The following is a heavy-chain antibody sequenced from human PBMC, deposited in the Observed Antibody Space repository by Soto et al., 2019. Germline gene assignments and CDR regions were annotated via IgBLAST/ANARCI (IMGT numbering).Heavy chain of an antibody. J-gene: IGHJ4*02. CDR2: ISGSGGST. D-gene: IGHD3-22*01. Sequence: PGGSLRLSCAASGFTFSSYAMSWVRQAPGKGLEWVSAISGSGGSTYCADSVKGRFTISRDNSKNTLYLQMNSLRAEDTAVYYCAKVASYYDSSGYYYGDYWGQGTLGTVSS. CDR1: GFTFSSYA. V-gene: IGHV3-23*01. CDR3: AKVASYYDSSGYYYGDY.